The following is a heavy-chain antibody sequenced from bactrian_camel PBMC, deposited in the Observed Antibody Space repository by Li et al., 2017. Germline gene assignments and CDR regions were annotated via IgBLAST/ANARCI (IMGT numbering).Heavy chain of an antibody. J-gene: IGHJ4*01. Sequence: HVQLVESGGGSVQAGGSLTLSCAASPYTIRTYAMAWFRQAPGKEREGIATIDGNAVTTYKDSVKGRFTISKDNNKNTLYLQMNNLKPEDTAMYYCAAGYYFGLAISPTQAHYWGQGTQVTVS. D-gene: IGHD1*01. CDR1: PYTIRTYA. CDR2: IDGNAVT. V-gene: IGHV3S53*01. CDR3: AAGYYFGLAISPTQAHY.